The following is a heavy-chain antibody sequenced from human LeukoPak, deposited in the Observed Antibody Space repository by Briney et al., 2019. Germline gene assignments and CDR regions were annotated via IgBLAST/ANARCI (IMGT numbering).Heavy chain of an antibody. Sequence: SETLSLTCAVYGGSFSSYYWNWIRQPPGKGLEWIGEIYHIGSTDYNPSLKSRVTISVDTPKNQFSLKLSSVTAADTAVYYCARVSSSWYQDWYFDLWGRGTLVTVSS. CDR3: ARVSSSWYQDWYFDL. D-gene: IGHD6-13*01. CDR1: GGSFSSYY. V-gene: IGHV4-34*01. J-gene: IGHJ2*01. CDR2: IYHIGST.